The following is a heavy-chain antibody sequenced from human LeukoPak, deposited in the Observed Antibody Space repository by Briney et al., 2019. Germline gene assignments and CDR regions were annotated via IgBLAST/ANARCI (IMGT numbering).Heavy chain of an antibody. CDR1: GFTFSSYW. CDR2: IKSDGSST. D-gene: IGHD2-15*01. V-gene: IGHV3-74*01. CDR3: ARYLVVAYFDY. Sequence: GGSLRLSCAASGFTFSSYWMHWVRQAPGKGLVWVSRIKSDGSSTSYADSVKGRFTISRDNAKNTVYLQMNSLRAEDTAVYYCARYLVVAYFDYWGQGTLVTVSS. J-gene: IGHJ4*02.